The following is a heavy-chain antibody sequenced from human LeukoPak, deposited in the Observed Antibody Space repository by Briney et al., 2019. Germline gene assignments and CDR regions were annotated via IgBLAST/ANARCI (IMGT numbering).Heavy chain of an antibody. D-gene: IGHD3-3*01. Sequence: SETLSLTCAVYGGSFSGYYWSWIRQPPGKGLEWIGSISHSGSTYYSPSLKSRLTISVDTSKNQFSLKLSSVTAADTAVYYCAGAPYNFWSAYLDYWGQGTLVTVSS. CDR2: ISHSGST. V-gene: IGHV4-34*01. CDR1: GGSFSGYY. J-gene: IGHJ4*02. CDR3: AGAPYNFWSAYLDY.